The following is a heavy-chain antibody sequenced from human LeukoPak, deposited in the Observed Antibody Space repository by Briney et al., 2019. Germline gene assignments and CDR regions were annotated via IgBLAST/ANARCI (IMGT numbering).Heavy chain of an antibody. CDR3: ASEPYDYGDPSYFDY. V-gene: IGHV3-30*04. J-gene: IGHJ4*02. D-gene: IGHD4-17*01. CDR1: GFTFSSYA. Sequence: GRSLRLSCAASGFTFSSYAMHWVRQAPGKGLEWVAVISYDGSNKYYADSVKGRFTISRDNSKNTLYLQMNSLRAEDTAVYYCASEPYDYGDPSYFDYWGQGTLVTVSS. CDR2: ISYDGSNK.